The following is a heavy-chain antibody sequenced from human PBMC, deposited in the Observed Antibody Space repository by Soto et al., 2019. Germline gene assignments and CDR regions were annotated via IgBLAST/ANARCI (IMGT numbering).Heavy chain of an antibody. D-gene: IGHD3-10*01. CDR3: AKARTVYGSGVLNGVDV. CDR1: GFTFSSYV. V-gene: IGHV3-23*01. J-gene: IGHJ6*02. Sequence: GGSLRLSCAASGFTFSSYVMSWVRQTPGKGLEWVSTISGSGGSTYYADSVKGRFTISRDNSKNTLYLQMNSLRAEDTAVYYCAKARTVYGSGVLNGVDVWGQGTTVTVSS. CDR2: ISGSGGST.